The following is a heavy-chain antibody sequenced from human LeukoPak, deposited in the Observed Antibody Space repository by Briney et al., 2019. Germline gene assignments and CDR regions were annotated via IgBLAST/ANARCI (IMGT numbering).Heavy chain of an antibody. Sequence: PGGSLRLSCAASGVTLRNYAMTWIRQAPGKGLQWVSVISGDGESTYYADSVRGRFTISRDNSKNTMYLQMNNLRAEDTAIYYCAKDRDCSSTSCYVFANWGQGTLVTVSS. CDR2: ISGDGEST. CDR1: GVTLRNYA. D-gene: IGHD2-2*01. V-gene: IGHV3-23*01. J-gene: IGHJ4*02. CDR3: AKDRDCSSTSCYVFAN.